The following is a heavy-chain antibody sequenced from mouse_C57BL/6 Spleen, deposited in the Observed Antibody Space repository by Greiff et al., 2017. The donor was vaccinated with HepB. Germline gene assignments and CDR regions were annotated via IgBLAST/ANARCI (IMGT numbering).Heavy chain of an antibody. CDR2: IYPGSGNT. Sequence: VQLQQSGAELVRPGASVKLSCKASGYTFTDYYINWVKQRPGQGLEWIARIYPGSGNTYYNEKFKGKATLTAEKSSSTAYMQLSSLTSEDSAVYFCARGDYDGLAYWGQGTLVTVSA. V-gene: IGHV1-76*01. CDR3: ARGDYDGLAY. CDR1: GYTFTDYY. D-gene: IGHD2-4*01. J-gene: IGHJ3*01.